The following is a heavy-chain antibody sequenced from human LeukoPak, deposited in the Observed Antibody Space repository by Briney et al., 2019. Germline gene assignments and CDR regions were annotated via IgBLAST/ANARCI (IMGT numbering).Heavy chain of an antibody. J-gene: IGHJ3*02. CDR2: ISSSSSTI. V-gene: IGHV3-48*04. Sequence: GGSLRLSCAASGFTFSSYSMNWVRQAPGKGLEWVSYISSSSSTIYYADSVKGRFTISRDNAKNSLYLQMNSLRAEDTAVYYCASLTSIVATDAFDTWGQGTMVTVSS. D-gene: IGHD5-12*01. CDR1: GFTFSSYS. CDR3: ASLTSIVATDAFDT.